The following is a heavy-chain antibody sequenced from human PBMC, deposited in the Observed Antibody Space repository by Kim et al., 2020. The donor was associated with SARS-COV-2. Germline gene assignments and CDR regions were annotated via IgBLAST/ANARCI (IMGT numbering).Heavy chain of an antibody. CDR3: ARGRWPQKLKPGFDP. CDR1: GGTFSSYA. CDR2: IIPIFGTA. D-gene: IGHD2-15*01. J-gene: IGHJ5*02. Sequence: SVKVSCKASGGTFSSYAISWVRQAPGQGLEWMGGIIPIFGTANYAQKFQGRVTITADESTSTAYMELSSLRSEDTAVYYCARGRWPQKLKPGFDPWGQGTLVTVSS. V-gene: IGHV1-69*13.